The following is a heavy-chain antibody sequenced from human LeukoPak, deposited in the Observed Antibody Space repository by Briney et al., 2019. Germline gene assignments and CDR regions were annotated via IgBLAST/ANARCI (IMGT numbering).Heavy chain of an antibody. V-gene: IGHV3-23*01. D-gene: IGHD6-19*01. CDR3: AKDTSGWYPHCFDP. CDR1: GFTFSSYA. CDR2: ISGSGGST. J-gene: IGHJ5*02. Sequence: GGSLRLSCAAFGFTFSSYAMSWVRQAPGKGLEWVSTISGSGGSTYYAESVKGRFTISRDNSKNTLYLQMNSLRAEDTAVYYCAKDTSGWYPHCFDPWGQGTLVTVSS.